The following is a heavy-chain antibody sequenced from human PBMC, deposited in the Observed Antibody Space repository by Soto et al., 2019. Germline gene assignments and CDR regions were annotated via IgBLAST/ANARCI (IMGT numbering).Heavy chain of an antibody. CDR3: ARSHYRSSDVDYYGMDV. CDR2: IFSNDEK. V-gene: IGHV2-26*01. Sequence: SGPTLVNPTETLTLTCTVSGFSLSNARMGVSWIRQPPGKALEWLAHIFSNDEKSYSTSLKSRLTISKDTSKSQVVLTMTNMDPVDTATYYCARSHYRSSDVDYYGMDVWGQGTTVTVSS. CDR1: GFSLSNARMG. D-gene: IGHD6-6*01. J-gene: IGHJ6*02.